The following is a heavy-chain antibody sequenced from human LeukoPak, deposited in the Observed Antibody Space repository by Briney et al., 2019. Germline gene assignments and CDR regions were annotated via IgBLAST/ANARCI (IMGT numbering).Heavy chain of an antibody. D-gene: IGHD6-13*01. CDR1: VGSISSSNW. Sequence: SETLSLTCAVSVGSISSSNWWSWVRQPPGKGLEWIGEIYHSGSTNYNPSLKSRVTISEDKSKNQFSLKLNSVTATDTAVYYCAREGAARSSSWYLDYWGQGTLVTVSS. J-gene: IGHJ4*02. CDR2: IYHSGST. V-gene: IGHV4-4*02. CDR3: AREGAARSSSWYLDY.